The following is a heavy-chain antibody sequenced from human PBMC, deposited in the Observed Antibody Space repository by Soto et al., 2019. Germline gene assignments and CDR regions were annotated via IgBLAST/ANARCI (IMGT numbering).Heavy chain of an antibody. D-gene: IGHD4-4*01. CDR3: AGWGGHDYNY. J-gene: IGHJ4*02. CDR2: IRPHGSET. Sequence: DVQLVQSGGGLVQPGGSLRLSCVGSGFTFTDFYMNWVRQAPGKGLERVANIRPHGSETNYVESVKGRFTPSRDNAKNSLSLKMNGLRADDTAVYYCAGWGGHDYNYWGQGILVTVSS. CDR1: GFTFTDFY. V-gene: IGHV3-7*03.